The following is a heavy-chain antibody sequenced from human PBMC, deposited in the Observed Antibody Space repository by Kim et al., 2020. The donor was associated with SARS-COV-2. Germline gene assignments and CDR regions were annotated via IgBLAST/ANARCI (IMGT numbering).Heavy chain of an antibody. J-gene: IGHJ3*02. CDR3: ARTIDFWSGYHPVAFDI. V-gene: IGHV4-59*01. D-gene: IGHD3-3*01. Sequence: LKSRVTISVDTSKNQFSLKLSSVTAADTAVYYCARTIDFWSGYHPVAFDIWGQGTMVTVSS.